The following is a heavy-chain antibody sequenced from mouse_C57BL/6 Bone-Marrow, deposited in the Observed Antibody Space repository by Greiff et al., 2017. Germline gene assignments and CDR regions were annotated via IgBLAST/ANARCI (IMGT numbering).Heavy chain of an antibody. CDR3: AEGSSGPYY. V-gene: IGHV1-4*01. Sequence: QVQLQQSGAELARPGASVKMSCKASGYTFTSYTMHWVKQRPGQGLEWIGYINPSSGYTKYHQQFTDKATLTANKSASTAYIQLSSLKSEDSAVYYCAEGSSGPYYWGQGPLVTVSA. CDR2: INPSSGYT. CDR1: GYTFTSYT. J-gene: IGHJ3*01. D-gene: IGHD3-2*02.